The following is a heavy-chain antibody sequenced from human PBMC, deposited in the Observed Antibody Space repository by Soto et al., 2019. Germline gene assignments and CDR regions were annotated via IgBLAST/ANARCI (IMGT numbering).Heavy chain of an antibody. Sequence: GGSLRLSCAASGFTFSSYGMHWVRQAPGKGLEWVAVIWYDGSNKYYADSVKGRFTISRDNSKNTLYLQMNSLRAEDTAVYYCTTDVPILERLYRNYYYGMDVWGQGTTVTV. J-gene: IGHJ6*02. CDR2: IWYDGSNK. D-gene: IGHD3-3*01. CDR3: TTDVPILERLYRNYYYGMDV. CDR1: GFTFSSYG. V-gene: IGHV3-33*01.